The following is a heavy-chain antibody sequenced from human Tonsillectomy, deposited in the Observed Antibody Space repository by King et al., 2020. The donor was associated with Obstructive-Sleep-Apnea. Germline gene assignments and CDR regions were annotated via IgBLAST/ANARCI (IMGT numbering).Heavy chain of an antibody. CDR1: GFTFRTSA. V-gene: IGHV3-30*04. J-gene: IGHJ1*01. CDR3: ARAQSRGYFYPRANFQY. D-gene: IGHD5-12*01. Sequence: QLVQSGGGVVQPGRSLRLSCTASGFTFRTSAMHWVRQAPGKGLEWVTVISYDGSDKYYADSVKGRFTISRDNSKNTLYLQMNSLRAEDTAVYFCARAQSRGYFYPRANFQYWGQGTLVTVSS. CDR2: ISYDGSDK.